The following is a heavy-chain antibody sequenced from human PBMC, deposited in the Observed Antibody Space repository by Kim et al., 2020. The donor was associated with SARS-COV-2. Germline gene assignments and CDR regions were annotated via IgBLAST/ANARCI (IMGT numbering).Heavy chain of an antibody. J-gene: IGHJ6*02. D-gene: IGHD2-21*01. CDR2: ISYDGSNK. CDR3: ARSISRYYYYYGMDV. Sequence: GGSLRLSCAASGFTFSSYAMHWVRQAPGKGLEWVAVISYDGSNKYYADSVKGRFTISRDNSKNTLYLQMNSLRAEDTAVYYCARSISRYYYYYGMDVWGQGTTVTVSS. V-gene: IGHV3-30-3*01. CDR1: GFTFSSYA.